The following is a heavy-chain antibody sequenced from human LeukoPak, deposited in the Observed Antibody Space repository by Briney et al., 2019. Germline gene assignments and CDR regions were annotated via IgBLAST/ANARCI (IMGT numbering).Heavy chain of an antibody. Sequence: SETLSLTCTVSGGSISSGGYYWSWIRQHPGKGLEWIGYIYYSGSTYYNPSLKSRVTISVDTSKNQFSLKLSSVTAADTAVYYCARVVTTAPYYYYGMDVWGQGTTVTVSS. J-gene: IGHJ6*02. CDR1: GGSISSGGYY. V-gene: IGHV4-31*03. CDR3: ARVVTTAPYYYYGMDV. D-gene: IGHD4-17*01. CDR2: IYYSGST.